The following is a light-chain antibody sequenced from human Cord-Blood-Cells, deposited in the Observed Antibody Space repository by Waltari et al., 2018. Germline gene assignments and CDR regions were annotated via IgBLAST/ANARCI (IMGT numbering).Light chain of an antibody. J-gene: IGKJ5*01. Sequence: EIVLTQSPATLSLSPGESTTPSCRASQSVSSYLAWYQQKPGQAPRLLIYDASNRATGIPARFSGSGSGTDFTLTISSLEPEDFAVYYCQQRSNWPPTFGQGTRLEIK. CDR2: DAS. CDR3: QQRSNWPPT. CDR1: QSVSSY. V-gene: IGKV3-11*01.